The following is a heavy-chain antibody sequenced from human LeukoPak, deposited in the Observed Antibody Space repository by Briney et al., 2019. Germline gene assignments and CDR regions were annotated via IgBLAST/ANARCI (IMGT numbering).Heavy chain of an antibody. CDR2: INPNSGGT. D-gene: IGHD3-9*01. J-gene: IGHJ4*02. V-gene: IGHV1-2*02. CDR1: GYTFTGYY. CDR3: ARVDILTGYYYFDY. Sequence: AAVKVSCKASGYTFTGYYMHWVRQAPGQGLEWMGWINPNSGGTNYAQKFQGRVTMTRDTSISTAYMELSRLRSDDTAVYYCARVDILTGYYYFDYWGQGTLVTVSS.